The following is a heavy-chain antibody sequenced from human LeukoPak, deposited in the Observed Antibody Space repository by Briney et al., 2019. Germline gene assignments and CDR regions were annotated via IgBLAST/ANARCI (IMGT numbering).Heavy chain of an antibody. CDR2: IYYSGSI. CDR1: GGSISSYY. J-gene: IGHJ6*03. V-gene: IGHV4-59*01. D-gene: IGHD6-19*01. Sequence: SETLSLTCTVSGGSISSYYWSWIRQPPGKGLEWIGYIYYSGSINYNPSLKSRVTISVDTSKNQFSLKLSSVTAADTAVYYCARGVIAVAGTDYYYYMDVWGKGTTVTVSS. CDR3: ARGVIAVAGTDYYYYMDV.